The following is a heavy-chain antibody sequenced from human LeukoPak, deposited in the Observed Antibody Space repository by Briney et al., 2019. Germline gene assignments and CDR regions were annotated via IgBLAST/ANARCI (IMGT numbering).Heavy chain of an antibody. D-gene: IGHD2-2*02. CDR2: ISYDGGNK. V-gene: IGHV3-30-3*01. CDR3: ARGPYCTSPNCYNPAGY. J-gene: IGHJ4*02. Sequence: GGSLRLSCAVSGFTFSSYAMQWVRQAPGKGLDWVAVISYDGGNKYYADSVKGRFTISRDSSKNTLYLQMDSLRAEDTAVYSCARGPYCTSPNCYNPAGYWGQGTLVTVSS. CDR1: GFTFSSYA.